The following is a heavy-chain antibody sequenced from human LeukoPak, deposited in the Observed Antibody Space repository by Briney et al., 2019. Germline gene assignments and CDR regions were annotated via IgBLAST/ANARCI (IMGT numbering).Heavy chain of an antibody. J-gene: IGHJ4*02. D-gene: IGHD2-15*01. CDR1: RFTFSNYG. Sequence: GGSLRLSCAASRFTFSNYGMRWVRQAPGKGLEWVAVIWYDGSNKYYADSVKGRFTVSRDNSKDTLYLQMNSLRAEDTAVYYCARDKAAAFDCWGQGTLVTVSS. CDR2: IWYDGSNK. V-gene: IGHV3-33*01. CDR3: ARDKAAAFDC.